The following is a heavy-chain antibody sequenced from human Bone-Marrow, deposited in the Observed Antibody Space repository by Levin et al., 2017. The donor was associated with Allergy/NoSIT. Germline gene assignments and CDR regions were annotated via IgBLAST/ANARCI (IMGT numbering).Heavy chain of an antibody. J-gene: IGHJ4*02. CDR1: GFTFRTYA. D-gene: IGHD6-19*01. V-gene: IGHV3-23*01. CDR3: AKVGSGWFRNKLDS. Sequence: GESLKISCAASGFTFRTYAMSWVRQAPGKGLEWLSGISGSGAGTFYADSVKGRFNISKDNSKNRVYLQLNSLRVEDTAVYYCAKVGSGWFRNKLDSWGQGTLVTVSS. CDR2: ISGSGAGT.